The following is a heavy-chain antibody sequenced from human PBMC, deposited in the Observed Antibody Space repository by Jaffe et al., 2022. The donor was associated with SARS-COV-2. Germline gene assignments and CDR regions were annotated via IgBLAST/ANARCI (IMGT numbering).Heavy chain of an antibody. Sequence: EVQLVESGGGLVQPGGSLRLSCAASGFTFSSYEMNWVRQAPGKGLEWVSYISSSGSTIYYADSVKGRFTISRDNAKNSLYLQMNSLRAEDTAVYYCARGLQYDSSGYYSCWGQGTLVTVSS. D-gene: IGHD3-22*01. J-gene: IGHJ4*02. CDR3: ARGLQYDSSGYYSC. V-gene: IGHV3-48*03. CDR1: GFTFSSYE. CDR2: ISSSGSTI.